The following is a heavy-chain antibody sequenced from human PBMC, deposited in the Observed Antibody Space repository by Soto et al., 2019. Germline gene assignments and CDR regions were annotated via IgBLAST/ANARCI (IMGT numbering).Heavy chain of an antibody. CDR1: GFTFRSYW. D-gene: IGHD2-21*01. Sequence: GGSLRLSCAASGFTFRSYWIGWVRQAPGKGLGWVANIKKDGSEKYYVDSVKGRFTLSRDNAKNSLYLQMNSLRAEDTAVYYCARHSGRHTIPGAFDIWGQGTMVTVSS. CDR2: IKKDGSEK. J-gene: IGHJ3*02. CDR3: ARHSGRHTIPGAFDI. V-gene: IGHV3-7*01.